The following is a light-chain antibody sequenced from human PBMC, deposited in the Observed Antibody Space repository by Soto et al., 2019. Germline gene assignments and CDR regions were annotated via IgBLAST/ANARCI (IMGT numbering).Light chain of an antibody. Sequence: DIVMTQSPDSLAVSLGERATINCKSSQSVLSSSNNKIYLAWYQQKAGQPPKLLIYWSSTRESGVPDRFSGSVSGTDFTLTISSLQAEDVAVYYCQQYYSPRPLPFGGGSKVEMK. CDR2: WSS. V-gene: IGKV4-1*01. CDR1: QSVLSSSNNKIY. J-gene: IGKJ4*01. CDR3: QQYYSPRPLP.